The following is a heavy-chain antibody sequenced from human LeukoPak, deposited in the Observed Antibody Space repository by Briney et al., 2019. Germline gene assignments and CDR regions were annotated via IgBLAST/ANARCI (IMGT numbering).Heavy chain of an antibody. CDR2: ISGSGGST. CDR3: AKDRLSHGDYAPVDY. Sequence: GGSLRLSCAASGFTFSNYAMSWVRQAPGKGLEWVSAISGSGGSTYYADSVKGRFTISRDNSKNTLYLQMNSLRAEDTAVYYCAKDRLSHGDYAPVDYWGQGTLVTVSS. CDR1: GFTFSNYA. J-gene: IGHJ4*02. V-gene: IGHV3-23*01. D-gene: IGHD4-17*01.